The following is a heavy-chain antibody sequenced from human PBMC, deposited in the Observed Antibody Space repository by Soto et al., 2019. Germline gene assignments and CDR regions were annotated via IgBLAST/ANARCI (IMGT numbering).Heavy chain of an antibody. CDR1: GYTFTGYY. CDR3: ARVALAVAGNYYYYGMDV. Sequence: ASVKVSCKASGYTFTGYYMHWVRQAPGQGLEWMGWINPNSGGTNYAQKFQGWVTMTRDTSISTAYMGLSRLRSDDTAVYYCARVALAVAGNYYYYGMDVWGQGTTVTVSS. J-gene: IGHJ6*02. D-gene: IGHD6-13*01. V-gene: IGHV1-2*04. CDR2: INPNSGGT.